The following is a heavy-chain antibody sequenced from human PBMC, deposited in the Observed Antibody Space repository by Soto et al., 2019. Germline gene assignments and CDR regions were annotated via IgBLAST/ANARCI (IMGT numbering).Heavy chain of an antibody. CDR1: GFTFSSYS. Sequence: GESLKISCAASGFTFSSYSMNWVRQAPGKGLEWVSSISSSSSYIYYADSVKGRFTISRDNAKNSLYLQMNSLRAEDTAVYYCARDPYYDFWSGPAQNYYYYYMDVWGKGTTVTVSS. CDR2: ISSSSSYI. CDR3: ARDPYYDFWSGPAQNYYYYYMDV. V-gene: IGHV3-21*01. J-gene: IGHJ6*03. D-gene: IGHD3-3*01.